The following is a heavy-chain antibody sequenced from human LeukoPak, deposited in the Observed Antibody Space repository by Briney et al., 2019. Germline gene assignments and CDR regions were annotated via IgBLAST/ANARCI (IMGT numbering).Heavy chain of an antibody. CDR3: ATVAYSGSSRWFDP. CDR1: GYTLTELS. D-gene: IGHD1-26*01. Sequence: EASVKVSCKVSGYTLTELSMHWVRQAPGKGLERMGGFDPEDGETIYAQKFQGRVTMTEDTSTDTAYMELSSLRSEDTAVYYCATVAYSGSSRWFDPWGQGTLVTVSS. V-gene: IGHV1-24*01. J-gene: IGHJ5*02. CDR2: FDPEDGET.